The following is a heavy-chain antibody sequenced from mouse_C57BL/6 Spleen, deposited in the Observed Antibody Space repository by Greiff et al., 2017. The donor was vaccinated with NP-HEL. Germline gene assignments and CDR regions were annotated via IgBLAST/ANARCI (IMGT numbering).Heavy chain of an antibody. Sequence: EVQVVESGGDLVKPGGSLKLSCAASGFTFSSYGMSWVRQTPDKRLEWVATISSGGSYTYYPDSVKGRFTISRDNAKNTLYLQMSSLKSEDTAMYYCARNDGYLYYFDYWGQGTTLTVSS. V-gene: IGHV5-6*01. J-gene: IGHJ2*01. CDR3: ARNDGYLYYFDY. D-gene: IGHD2-3*01. CDR2: ISSGGSYT. CDR1: GFTFSSYG.